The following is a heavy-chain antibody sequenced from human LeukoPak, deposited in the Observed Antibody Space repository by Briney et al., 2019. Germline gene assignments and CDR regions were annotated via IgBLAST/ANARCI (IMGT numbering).Heavy chain of an antibody. J-gene: IGHJ5*02. CDR1: GGSFSGYY. Sequence: ASETLSLTCAVYGGSFSGYYWSWIRQPPGKGLEWIGEINHSGSTNYNPSLKSRVTISVDTSKNQFSLKLSSVTAADTAVYYCARVEYSSSSWGQGTLVTVSS. CDR2: INHSGST. CDR3: ARVEYSSSS. V-gene: IGHV4-34*01. D-gene: IGHD6-6*01.